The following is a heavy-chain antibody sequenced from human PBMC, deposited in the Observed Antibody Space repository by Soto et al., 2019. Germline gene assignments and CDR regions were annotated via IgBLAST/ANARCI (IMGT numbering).Heavy chain of an antibody. CDR3: TKANRYCSGANCFTFYS. Sequence: GGSLRLSCTASGFTFSNYAMSWVRQAPGKGLEWVSTFSSGGGGTYYADSVKGRFTISRDNSKNTLSLQMNSMRAEDTAVYFCTKANRYCSGANCFTFYSWGLGTLVTVSS. CDR2: FSSGGGGT. V-gene: IGHV3-23*01. CDR1: GFTFSNYA. D-gene: IGHD2-15*01. J-gene: IGHJ4*02.